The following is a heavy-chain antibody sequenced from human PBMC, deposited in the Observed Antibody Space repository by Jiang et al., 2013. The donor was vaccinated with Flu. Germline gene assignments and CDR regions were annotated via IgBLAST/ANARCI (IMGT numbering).Heavy chain of an antibody. CDR2: TYYRSKWYN. J-gene: IGHJ4*02. Sequence: AAWNWIRQSHREAFEWTGRTYYRSKWYNDYAVSVKSRITINPDTSKNQFSLQLNSVTPEDTAVYYCARETQYYYDSSGYYFRYFDYWGQGTLVTVSS. CDR3: ARETQYYYDSSGYYFRYFDY. D-gene: IGHD3-22*01. CDR1: AA. V-gene: IGHV6-1*01.